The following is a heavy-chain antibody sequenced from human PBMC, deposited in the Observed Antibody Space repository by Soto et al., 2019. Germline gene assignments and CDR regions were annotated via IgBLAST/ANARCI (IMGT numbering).Heavy chain of an antibody. J-gene: IGHJ4*02. CDR2: IYWNDDD. CDR1: GFSLTSSGVG. CDR3: AHRPGGSGFRYYFDY. V-gene: IGHV2-5*01. D-gene: IGHD6-19*01. Sequence: AGRTLGNPTHPLSLTCRFSGFSLTSSGVGVGWFRQPPGKALEWLGLIYWNDDDRYRASLHSRLTITKDTSKNQVVLTMTNMEPEDTATYYCAHRPGGSGFRYYFDYWGQGTLVTVSS.